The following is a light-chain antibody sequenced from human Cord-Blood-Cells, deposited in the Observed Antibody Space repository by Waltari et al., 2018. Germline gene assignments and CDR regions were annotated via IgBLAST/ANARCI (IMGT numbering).Light chain of an antibody. CDR2: WAS. CDR3: QKYYSSPWT. V-gene: IGKV4-1*01. Sequence: DIVMTQSPDSLAVSLGERATINCKSSQSVLYSSNNKNYLAWYQQKPGQPPKLLIYWASTRESGVADRSSGSGYGTEFTLTSSSLQAEDVAVYYCQKYYSSPWTFGQGTKGEIK. J-gene: IGKJ1*01. CDR1: QSVLYSSNNKNY.